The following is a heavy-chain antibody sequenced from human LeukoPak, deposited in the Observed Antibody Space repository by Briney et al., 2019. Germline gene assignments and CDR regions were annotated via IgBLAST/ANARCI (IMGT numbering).Heavy chain of an antibody. Sequence: GGSLRLSCAASGFTFSSYAMHWVRQAPGKGLEWVAVISYDGSNKYYADSVKGRFTISRDNSKNTLYLQMNSLRVEDTAVYYCAKDPYTYYYDSSGYTFDYWGQGTLVTVSS. J-gene: IGHJ4*02. CDR3: AKDPYTYYYDSSGYTFDY. CDR2: ISYDGSNK. V-gene: IGHV3-30*04. D-gene: IGHD3-22*01. CDR1: GFTFSSYA.